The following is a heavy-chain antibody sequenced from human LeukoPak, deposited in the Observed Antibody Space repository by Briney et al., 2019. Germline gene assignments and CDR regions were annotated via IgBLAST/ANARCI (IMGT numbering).Heavy chain of an antibody. D-gene: IGHD2-2*01. V-gene: IGHV3-23*01. CDR3: AIDIVVVPAAPHPGY. CDR1: GFTFSSYA. Sequence: GGSLRLSCAASGFTFSSYAMSWVRQAPGKGLEWVSAISGSGGSTYYADSVKGRFTISRDNSKNTLYLQMNSLRAEDTAVYYCAIDIVVVPAAPHPGYWGQGTLVTVSS. J-gene: IGHJ4*02. CDR2: ISGSGGST.